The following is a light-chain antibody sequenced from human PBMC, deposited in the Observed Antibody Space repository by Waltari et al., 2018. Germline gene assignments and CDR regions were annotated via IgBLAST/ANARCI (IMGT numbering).Light chain of an antibody. CDR3: QVWDNTRGF. J-gene: IGLJ1*01. CDR1: KLGDKY. CDR2: QDA. Sequence: SYDLTQPPSVSVSPGQTATITCSGDKLGDKYVFWYQQKPGQSPVLVLYQDAKRPSGIPARFSGSNSGNTATLTIRMTQPMDEADYYCQVWDNTRGFYGSGNKVTVL. V-gene: IGLV3-1*01.